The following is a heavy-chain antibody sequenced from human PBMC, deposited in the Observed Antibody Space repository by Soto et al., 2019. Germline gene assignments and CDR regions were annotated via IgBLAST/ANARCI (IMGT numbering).Heavy chain of an antibody. V-gene: IGHV1-69*02. CDR1: GGTFSSYT. Sequence: ASVKVSCKASGGTFSSYTISWVRQAPGQGLEWMGRIIPILGIANYAQKFQGRVTITADKSTSPAYMELSSLRSEDTAVYYCAAESYYESNGRKGRIYWSQRTLVTGSS. CDR3: AAESYYESNGRKGRIY. D-gene: IGHD3-22*01. J-gene: IGHJ4*02. CDR2: IIPILGIA.